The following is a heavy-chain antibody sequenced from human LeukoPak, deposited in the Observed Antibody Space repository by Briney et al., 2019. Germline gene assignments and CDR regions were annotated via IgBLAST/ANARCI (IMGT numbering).Heavy chain of an antibody. D-gene: IGHD2-21*01. CDR2: IGPAGDT. CDR1: GFTFSRYD. CDR3: AREFGAGIRAYFYLDY. Sequence: SGGSLRLSCAASGFTFSRYDMHWVRQIAGKGLEWISAIGPAGDTYYAGSVKGRFTVSRENAKNSLSLQINSLTAGDTAVYYCAREFGAGIRAYFYLDYWGQGALVAVSS. V-gene: IGHV3-13*04. J-gene: IGHJ4*02.